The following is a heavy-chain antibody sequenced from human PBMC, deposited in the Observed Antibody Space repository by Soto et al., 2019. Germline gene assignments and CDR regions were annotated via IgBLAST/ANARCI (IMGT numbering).Heavy chain of an antibody. D-gene: IGHD3-3*01. CDR2: ISGGGDAS. J-gene: IGHJ4*02. V-gene: IGHV3-23*01. CDR1: GFTFSSYS. CDR3: AKRPTDFWSGYWPSDY. Sequence: GGSLRLSCAASGFTFSSYSMNWVRQAPGKGLGWLSAISGGGDASHYADSVKGRFTISRDNSKNTLFLQMSSLRAEDTAVYYCAKRPTDFWSGYWPSDYWGQGTLVTVSS.